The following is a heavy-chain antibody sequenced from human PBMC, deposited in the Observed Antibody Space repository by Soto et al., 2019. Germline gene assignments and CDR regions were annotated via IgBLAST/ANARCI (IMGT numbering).Heavy chain of an antibody. Sequence: SETLSLTCTVSGGSISSSSYYWGWIRQPPGKGLGWIGSIYYSGSTYYNPSLKSRVTISVDTSKNQFSLKLSSVTAADTAVYYCASRTGTTDKQLFGILSEDYYYYYMDVWGKGTTVTVSS. V-gene: IGHV4-39*01. D-gene: IGHD1-1*01. CDR3: ASRTGTTDKQLFGILSEDYYYYYMDV. J-gene: IGHJ6*03. CDR2: IYYSGST. CDR1: GGSISSSSYY.